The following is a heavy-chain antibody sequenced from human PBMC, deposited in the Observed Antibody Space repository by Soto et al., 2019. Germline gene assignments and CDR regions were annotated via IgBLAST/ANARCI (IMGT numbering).Heavy chain of an antibody. J-gene: IGHJ4*02. CDR1: GFTFSSYA. CDR2: VSGSASMT. Sequence: HPGGSLRLSCAASGFTFSSYAMSWVRQAPGKGLEWVSVVSGSASMTYYADSVKGRFTISRDNSKNTLSLQMNSLRAEDTAVYYCAKGFWAVAGTRYFDYWGQGTLVTVSS. CDR3: AKGFWAVAGTRYFDY. V-gene: IGHV3-23*01. D-gene: IGHD6-19*01.